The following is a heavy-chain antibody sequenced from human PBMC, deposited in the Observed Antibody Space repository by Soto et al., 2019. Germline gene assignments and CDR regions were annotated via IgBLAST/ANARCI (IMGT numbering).Heavy chain of an antibody. Sequence: QVQLVQSGAEVKKPGASLKVSCKASGYTFTGHYIHWVRQAPGQGLEWVGWIYPNTGGTNYAQRFQGRVTMTRDTSISTVYMELSRLRSDDTAVYYCASDSHYDILTGYSRNAFDIWGQGTMVTVSS. CDR1: GYTFTGHY. J-gene: IGHJ3*02. CDR2: IYPNTGGT. CDR3: ASDSHYDILTGYSRNAFDI. V-gene: IGHV1-2*02. D-gene: IGHD3-9*01.